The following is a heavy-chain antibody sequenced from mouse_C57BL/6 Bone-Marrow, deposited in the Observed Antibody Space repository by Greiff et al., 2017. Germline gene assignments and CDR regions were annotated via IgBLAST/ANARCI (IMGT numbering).Heavy chain of an antibody. CDR1: GYSITSGYY. J-gene: IGHJ2*01. Sequence: EVQRVESGPGLVKPSQSLSLTCSVTGYSITSGYYWNWIRQFPGNKLEWMGYISYDGSNNYNPSLKNRISITRDTSKNQFFLKLTSVTTDDTATYSCAGLITTVVSVDYWGQGTTLTVSS. D-gene: IGHD1-1*01. CDR2: ISYDGSN. CDR3: AGLITTVVSVDY. V-gene: IGHV3-6*01.